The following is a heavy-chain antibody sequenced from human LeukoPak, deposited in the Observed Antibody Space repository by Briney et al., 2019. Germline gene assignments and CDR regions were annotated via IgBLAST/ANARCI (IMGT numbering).Heavy chain of an antibody. V-gene: IGHV4-59*01. CDR2: IYYSGST. J-gene: IGHJ2*01. Sequence: SETLSLTCTVSGGSISNYYWSWIRQPPGKGLEWVGFIYYSGSTNYNPSLKSRVTISVDTSKNQFSPKLSSVTAADTAVYYCARVSSSWYQDWYFDLWGRGTLVTVSS. CDR1: GGSISNYY. CDR3: ARVSSSWYQDWYFDL. D-gene: IGHD6-13*01.